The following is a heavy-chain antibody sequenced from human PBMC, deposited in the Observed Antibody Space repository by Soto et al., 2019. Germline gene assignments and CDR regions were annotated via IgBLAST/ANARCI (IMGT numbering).Heavy chain of an antibody. J-gene: IGHJ3*02. Sequence: GGSLRLSCAASGFTFSSYSMNWVRQAPGKGLEWVSYISSSSSTIYYADSVKGRFTISRDNAKNSLYLQMNSLRDEDTAVYYCARGTLYYDYVWGSYRYDRHAFDIWGQGTMVTVSS. D-gene: IGHD3-16*02. CDR3: ARGTLYYDYVWGSYRYDRHAFDI. CDR2: ISSSSSTI. V-gene: IGHV3-48*02. CDR1: GFTFSSYS.